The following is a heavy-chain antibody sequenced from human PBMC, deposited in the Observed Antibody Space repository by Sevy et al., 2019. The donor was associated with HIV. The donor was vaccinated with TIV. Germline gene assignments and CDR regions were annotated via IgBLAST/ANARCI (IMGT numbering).Heavy chain of an antibody. D-gene: IGHD5-12*01. V-gene: IGHV3-49*03. J-gene: IGHJ4*02. Sequence: GGSLRLSCTTSGFTFDDYAMSWFRQAPGKGPEWVAFITRNSYEAYGGTTDYGASVKGRFIISRDDSKSIAYLQMNSLKTEDTAVYYCTRGLATADTPEYYFDYWGQGTLVTVSS. CDR3: TRGLATADTPEYYFDY. CDR2: ITRNSYEAYGGTT. CDR1: GFTFDDYA.